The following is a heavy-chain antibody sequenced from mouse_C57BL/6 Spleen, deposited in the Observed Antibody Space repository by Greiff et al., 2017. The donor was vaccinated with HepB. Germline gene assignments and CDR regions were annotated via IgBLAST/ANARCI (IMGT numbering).Heavy chain of an antibody. CDR1: GYTFTGYW. V-gene: IGHV1-9*01. CDR3: ARSGFYYGNGYYAMDY. CDR2: ILPGSGST. Sequence: VQVVESGAELMKPGASVKLSCKATGYTFTGYWIEWVKQRPGHGLEWIGEILPGSGSTNYNEKFKGKATFTADTSSNTAYMQLSSLTTEDSAIYYCARSGFYYGNGYYAMDYWGQGTSVTVSS. J-gene: IGHJ4*01. D-gene: IGHD2-1*01.